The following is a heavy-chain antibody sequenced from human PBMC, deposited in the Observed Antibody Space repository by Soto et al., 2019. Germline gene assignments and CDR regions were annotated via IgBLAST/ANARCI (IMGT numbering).Heavy chain of an antibody. Sequence: EVQLLESGGGLVQPGGSLRLSCADSGFTFSCYAMTWVRHAPGKGLEWVSALTISGGSTYYADSVKGRFTISRDNSKSTLYLQMNSLRAEDTAVYYCTKGAFVGVLAAIPTTDYWGQGTLVTVSS. J-gene: IGHJ4*02. CDR1: GFTFSCYA. CDR3: TKGAFVGVLAAIPTTDY. D-gene: IGHD2-2*02. V-gene: IGHV3-23*01. CDR2: LTISGGST.